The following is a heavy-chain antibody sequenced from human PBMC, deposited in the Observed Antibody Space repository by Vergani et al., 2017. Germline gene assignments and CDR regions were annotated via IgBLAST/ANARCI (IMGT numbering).Heavy chain of an antibody. CDR2: IYHSGST. CDR3: ATLGYQELFDY. D-gene: IGHD5-12*01. J-gene: IGHJ4*02. Sequence: QVQLQESGPGLVKPSGTLSLTCAVSGGPLRSSNWWRWVPQPPGKGLEWIGEIYHSGSTNYNPSLKSRVTISVDKSKNQFSLKLSSVTAADTAVYYCATLGYQELFDYWGQGTLVTVSS. V-gene: IGHV4-4*02. CDR1: GGPLRSSNW.